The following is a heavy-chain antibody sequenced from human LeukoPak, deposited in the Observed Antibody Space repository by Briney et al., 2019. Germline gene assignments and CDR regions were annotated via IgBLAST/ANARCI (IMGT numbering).Heavy chain of an antibody. CDR2: ISGGSDTI. Sequence: GGSLRLSCEASGFTFSSHSMNWVRQAPGKGLEWVSYISGGSDTIYYADSVKGRFTISRANAENSLYLQMSSLRAEDTAVYYCARLDRYYFDSSGYTYYYYMDVWGKGTTVTVSS. V-gene: IGHV3-48*01. CDR1: GFTFSSHS. CDR3: ARLDRYYFDSSGYTYYYYMDV. D-gene: IGHD3-22*01. J-gene: IGHJ6*03.